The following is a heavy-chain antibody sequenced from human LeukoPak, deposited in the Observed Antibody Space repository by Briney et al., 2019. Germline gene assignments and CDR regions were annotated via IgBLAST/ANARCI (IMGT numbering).Heavy chain of an antibody. CDR1: GFTFSSYS. CDR2: ISSSSSYI. V-gene: IGHV3-21*04. CDR3: AKDQDSGRGAYKYYFDY. Sequence: GGSLRLSCAASGFTFSSYSMNWVRQAPGKGLEWVSSISSSSSYIYYADSVKGRFTISRDNAKNSLYLQMNSLRAEDTAVYYCAKDQDSGRGAYKYYFDYWGQGTLVTVSS. D-gene: IGHD3-10*01. J-gene: IGHJ4*02.